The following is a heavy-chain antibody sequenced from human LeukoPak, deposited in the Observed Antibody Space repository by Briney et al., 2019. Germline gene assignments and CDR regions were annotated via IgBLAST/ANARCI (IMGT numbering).Heavy chain of an antibody. CDR3: ARRTCSSTSCYFGGDVAFDI. V-gene: IGHV4-39*01. J-gene: IGHJ3*02. D-gene: IGHD2-2*01. CDR2: IYYSGST. Sequence: WVRQPPGKGLEWIGSIYYSGSTYYNPSLKSRVTISVDTSKNQFSLKLSSVTAADTAVYYCARRTCSSTSCYFGGDVAFDIWGQGTMVTVSS.